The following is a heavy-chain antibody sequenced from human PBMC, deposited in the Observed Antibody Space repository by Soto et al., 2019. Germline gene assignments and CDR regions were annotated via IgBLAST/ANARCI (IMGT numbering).Heavy chain of an antibody. V-gene: IGHV1-69*01. CDR1: GGTFSSYA. CDR2: ISPIVGTA. J-gene: IGHJ4*02. Sequence: QVQLVQSGAEVKKPGSSVKVSCKASGGTFSSYAISWVRQAPGQGLEWMGGISPIVGTANYAQKFQGRVTITADESTSKAYMELSSLRSEDTAVYYCARDSGYGPSGGWFFDYWGQGTLVTVSS. D-gene: IGHD5-12*01. CDR3: ARDSGYGPSGGWFFDY.